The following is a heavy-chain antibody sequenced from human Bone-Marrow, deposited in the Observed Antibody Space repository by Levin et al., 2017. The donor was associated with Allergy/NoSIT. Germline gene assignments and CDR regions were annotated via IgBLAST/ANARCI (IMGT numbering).Heavy chain of an antibody. J-gene: IGHJ4*02. D-gene: IGHD3-22*01. CDR2: ITSSGDGT. V-gene: IGHV3-48*02. CDR3: ARDPARGYYDSSGYSGDH. Sequence: QAGESLKISCAGSGFTFRHYTMNWVRQAPGKGLEWVSCITSSGDGTYYADSVKGRFTISRDNAKNSLYLQLNRLRDEDTAMYYCARDPARGYYDSSGYSGDHWGQGTLVTVSS. CDR1: GFTFRHYT.